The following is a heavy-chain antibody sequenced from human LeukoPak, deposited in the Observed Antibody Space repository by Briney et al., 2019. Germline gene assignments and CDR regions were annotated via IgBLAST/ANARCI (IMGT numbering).Heavy chain of an antibody. CDR3: ARVWYYGSGTNSDLYYYYYMDV. CDR1: GGSISSYY. D-gene: IGHD3-10*01. CDR2: IYISGST. V-gene: IGHV4-4*07. Sequence: PSETLSLTCTVSGGSISSYYWSWIRQPAGKGLEWTGRIYISGSTNYNPSLKSRVTMSVDTSKNQFSLKLSAVTAADTAVYYCARVWYYGSGTNSDLYYYYYMDVWGRGTMVTVSS. J-gene: IGHJ6*03.